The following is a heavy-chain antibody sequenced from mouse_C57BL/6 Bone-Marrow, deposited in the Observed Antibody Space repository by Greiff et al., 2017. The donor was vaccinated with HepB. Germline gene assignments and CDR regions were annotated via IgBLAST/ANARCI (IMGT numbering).Heavy chain of an antibody. J-gene: IGHJ3*01. CDR1: GYTFTSYW. Sequence: VQLQQPGAELVMPGASVKLSCKASGYTFTSYWMHWVKQRPGQGLEWIGEIDPSDSYTNYNQKFKGKSTLTVDKSSSTAYMQLSSLTSEDSAVYYCVYYDYDEPFAYWGQGTLVTVSA. V-gene: IGHV1-69*01. CDR3: VYYDYDEPFAY. D-gene: IGHD2-4*01. CDR2: IDPSDSYT.